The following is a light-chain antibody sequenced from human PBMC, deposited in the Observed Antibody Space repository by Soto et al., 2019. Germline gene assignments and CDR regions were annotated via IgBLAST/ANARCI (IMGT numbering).Light chain of an antibody. CDR3: QQYNDWPPWT. V-gene: IGKV3D-15*01. J-gene: IGKJ1*01. Sequence: DIVMTQSPATLSVSPGERATLSCRASQSIRTDLAWYQQKSGQGPRLLIYDASTRATGIPARFSGSGSGTEFTLTISSLQSEDFVVYYCQQYNDWPPWTFGQGTKV. CDR1: QSIRTD. CDR2: DAS.